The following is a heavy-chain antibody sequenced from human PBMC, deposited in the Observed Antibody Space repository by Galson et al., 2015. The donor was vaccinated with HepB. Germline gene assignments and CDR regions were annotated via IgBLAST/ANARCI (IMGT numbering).Heavy chain of an antibody. D-gene: IGHD5-12*01. J-gene: IGHJ6*02. Sequence: SVKVSCKASGYTFTSYYMHWVRQAPGQGLEWMGIINPSGGSTSYAQKFQGRVTMTRDTSTSTVYMELSSLRSEDTAVYYCAREGGIVATSLKRHYYYYGMDVWGQGTTVTVSS. V-gene: IGHV1-46*03. CDR1: GYTFTSYY. CDR3: AREGGIVATSLKRHYYYYGMDV. CDR2: INPSGGST.